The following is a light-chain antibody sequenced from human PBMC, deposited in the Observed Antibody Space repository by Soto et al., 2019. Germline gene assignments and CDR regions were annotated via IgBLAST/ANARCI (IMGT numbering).Light chain of an antibody. Sequence: QSVLTQPPSVSGAPGQRVTISCTGSSSTIGAGFDVHWYQQLPGTAPKLLIYGDNNRPSGVPDRFSGSKSGTSASLVITGLQAEDEADYSCQSYDTALSVYVVFGGGTKLTVL. CDR2: GDN. CDR1: SSTIGAGFD. J-gene: IGLJ2*01. CDR3: QSYDTALSVYVV. V-gene: IGLV1-40*01.